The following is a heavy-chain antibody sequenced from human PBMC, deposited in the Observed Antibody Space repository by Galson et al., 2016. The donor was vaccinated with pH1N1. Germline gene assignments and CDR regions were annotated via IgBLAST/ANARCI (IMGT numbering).Heavy chain of an antibody. CDR2: IKEDGSQE. CDR1: GFTFSDYW. Sequence: SLRLSCAASGFTFSDYWMTWVRQAPGKGLEWVANIKEDGSQEHYVDSVKGRFTISRDNAKNSLYLQMNSLRAEDTAVYYCVSSGGTVTTFGSGWGQGTLVTVSS. J-gene: IGHJ4*02. D-gene: IGHD3-10*02. CDR3: VSSGGTVTTFGSG. V-gene: IGHV3-7*01.